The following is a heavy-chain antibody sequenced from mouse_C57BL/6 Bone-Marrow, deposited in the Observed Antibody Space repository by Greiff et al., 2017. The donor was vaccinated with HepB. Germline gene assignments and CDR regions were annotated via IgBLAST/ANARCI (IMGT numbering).Heavy chain of an antibody. J-gene: IGHJ3*01. CDR1: GFTFSNYW. CDR3: TDILGLAY. V-gene: IGHV6-3*01. CDR2: IRLKSDNYAT. Sequence: EVKLMESGGGLVQPGGSMKLSCVASGFTFSNYWMNWVRQSPEKGLEWVAQIRLKSDNYATHYAESVKGRFTISRDDSKSSVYLQMNNLRAEDTGIYYCTDILGLAYWGQGTLVTVSA. D-gene: IGHD4-1*01.